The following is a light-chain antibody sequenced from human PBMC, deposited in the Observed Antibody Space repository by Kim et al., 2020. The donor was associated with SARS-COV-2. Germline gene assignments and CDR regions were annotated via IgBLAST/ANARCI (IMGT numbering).Light chain of an antibody. Sequence: SYELTQPPSVSVSPGQTASITCSGDGLGDKYVFWYQQRPGQSPVLVIYQDTKRPSGIPERFSASNSGNTATLTISGTQPTDEADYYCQAWDSGTAVVFG. J-gene: IGLJ2*01. CDR2: QDT. V-gene: IGLV3-1*01. CDR1: GLGDKY. CDR3: QAWDSGTAVV.